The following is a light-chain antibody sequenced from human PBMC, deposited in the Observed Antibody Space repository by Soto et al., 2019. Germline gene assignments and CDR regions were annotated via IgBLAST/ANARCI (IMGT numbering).Light chain of an antibody. CDR2: GAS. CDR3: QQYNSYSIT. Sequence: EIVMTQSPATLSVSPGERATLSCRASQSVSSNLAWYQQKPGQAPRLLIYGASSRATGIPVRFSGSGSGTEFTLTISSLQSEDFAVYDCQQYNSYSITFGQGTRLEIK. V-gene: IGKV3-15*01. CDR1: QSVSSN. J-gene: IGKJ5*01.